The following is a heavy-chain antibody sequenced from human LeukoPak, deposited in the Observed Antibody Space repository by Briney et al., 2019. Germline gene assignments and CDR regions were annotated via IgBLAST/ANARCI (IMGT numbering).Heavy chain of an antibody. CDR3: ARVMDSSSSSGDY. V-gene: IGHV4-59*01. J-gene: IGHJ4*02. Sequence: SSETLSLTCTLSGGSISSYYWSWIRQPPGKGLEWIGYIYYSGSTNYNPSLKSRVTISVDTSKNQFSLKLSSVTAADTAVYYCARVMDSSSSSGDYWGQGTLVTVSS. D-gene: IGHD6-6*01. CDR1: GGSISSYY. CDR2: IYYSGST.